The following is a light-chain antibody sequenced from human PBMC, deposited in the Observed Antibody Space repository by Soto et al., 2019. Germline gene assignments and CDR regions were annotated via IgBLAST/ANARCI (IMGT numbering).Light chain of an antibody. CDR1: QSVSSNY. Sequence: EIVLTQSPGTLSLSPGERATLSCRASQSVSSNYLAWYQRKSGQAPNLLIYGASNRATGIPDRFSGRGSGTDFTLTISRLEPEDFAVYYCQQYATSPITFGQGTRLEIK. J-gene: IGKJ5*01. CDR2: GAS. CDR3: QQYATSPIT. V-gene: IGKV3-20*01.